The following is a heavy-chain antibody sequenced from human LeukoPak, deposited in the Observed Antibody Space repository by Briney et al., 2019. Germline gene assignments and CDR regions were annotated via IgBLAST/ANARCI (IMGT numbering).Heavy chain of an antibody. D-gene: IGHD6-19*01. CDR3: VARGGWARFDY. Sequence: PGGSLRLSCAASGFTFSSYSMNWVRQAPGKGLEWVSYITDDNRAIYYADSVEGRFTISRDNAKNSLFLQMNSLRAEDSAVYYCVARGGWARFDYWGQGTLVTVSS. CDR1: GFTFSSYS. V-gene: IGHV3-48*04. CDR2: ITDDNRAI. J-gene: IGHJ4*02.